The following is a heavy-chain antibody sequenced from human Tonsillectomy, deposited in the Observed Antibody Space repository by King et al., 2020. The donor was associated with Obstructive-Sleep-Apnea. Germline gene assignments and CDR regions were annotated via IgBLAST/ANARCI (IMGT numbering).Heavy chain of an antibody. J-gene: IGHJ4*02. CDR2: IYASGST. CDR3: ARDRFYRFEI. Sequence: QLQESGSGLVKPSQTLSLTCAVSGGSISSGTYSWTWIRQPPGKGLEWLGYIYASGSTNYNPSLTSRVSLSIDGAKNQFSLKLKSVTAAATAMYYCARDRFYRFEIWGQGTLVTVSS. V-gene: IGHV4-30-2*01. CDR1: GGSISSGTYS. D-gene: IGHD2/OR15-2a*01.